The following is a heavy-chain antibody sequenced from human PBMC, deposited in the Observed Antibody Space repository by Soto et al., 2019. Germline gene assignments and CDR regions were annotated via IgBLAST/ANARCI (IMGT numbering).Heavy chain of an antibody. J-gene: IGHJ6*04. Sequence: SETLSLTCTFSGASFPNDLYFWNWLQHSPGTGLEWLGSIFHAGDTNLNPSLEGRLTMSINTSKNQFSLKLTSVTAADAAVYFLARDIKFVRTNRLYHWEIWYKGAMVSVSA. CDR2: IFHAGDT. CDR1: GASFPNDLYF. D-gene: IGHD1-20*01. CDR3: ARDIKFVRTNRLYHWEI. V-gene: IGHV4-61*01.